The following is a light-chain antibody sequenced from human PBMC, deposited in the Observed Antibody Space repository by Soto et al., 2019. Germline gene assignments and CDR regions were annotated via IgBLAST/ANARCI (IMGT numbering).Light chain of an antibody. Sequence: DIVMTQSPDSLAVSLGERATNNCKSSQSVLYSSNNKNYLAWYQQKPGQPPKLLIYGASTRESGVPDRFSGSGSGTDFTLTISSLQAEDVAVYYCQQYYSTPPLTFGGGTKVEIK. CDR3: QQYYSTPPLT. V-gene: IGKV4-1*01. J-gene: IGKJ4*01. CDR2: GAS. CDR1: QSVLYSSNNKNY.